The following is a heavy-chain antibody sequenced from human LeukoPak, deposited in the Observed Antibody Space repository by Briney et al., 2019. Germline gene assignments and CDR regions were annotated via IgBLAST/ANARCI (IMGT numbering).Heavy chain of an antibody. J-gene: IGHJ4*02. V-gene: IGHV4-4*07. CDR3: ARRIQLWFA. D-gene: IGHD5-18*01. Sequence: PSETLSLTCTASGGSISSYYWSWIRQPAGKGLEWIGRIETSGFINYNPSLKSRVTISVDRSKNQFSLKLSSVTAADTAVYYCARRIQLWFAWGQGTLVTVSS. CDR1: GGSISSYY. CDR2: IETSGFI.